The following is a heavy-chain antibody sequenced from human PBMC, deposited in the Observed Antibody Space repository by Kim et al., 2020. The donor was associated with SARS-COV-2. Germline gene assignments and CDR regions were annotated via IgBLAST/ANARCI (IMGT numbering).Heavy chain of an antibody. CDR3: ARGYCSGGSCYPRDFWYFDY. J-gene: IGHJ4*02. D-gene: IGHD2-15*01. V-gene: IGHV3-33*01. Sequence: GGSLRLSCAASGFTFSSYGMHWVRQAPGKGLEWVAVIWYDGSNKYYADSVKGRFTISRDNSKNTLYLQMNSLRAEDTAVYYCARGYCSGGSCYPRDFWYFDYWGQGTLVTVSS. CDR1: GFTFSSYG. CDR2: IWYDGSNK.